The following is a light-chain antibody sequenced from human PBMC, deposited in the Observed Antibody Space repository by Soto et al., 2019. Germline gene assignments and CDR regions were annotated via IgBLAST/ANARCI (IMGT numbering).Light chain of an antibody. CDR3: QQSYETPRT. J-gene: IGKJ1*01. CDR2: TAS. V-gene: IGKV1-39*01. Sequence: DIQMTQSPSSLSASVGDRVTITCRASQTISTYLNWYQHKPGSAPKLLISTASTLQTGVPSRFTGSGSGAEVTLSISTLLPEEVSTYYCQQSYETPRTFGQGTNVEI. CDR1: QTISTY.